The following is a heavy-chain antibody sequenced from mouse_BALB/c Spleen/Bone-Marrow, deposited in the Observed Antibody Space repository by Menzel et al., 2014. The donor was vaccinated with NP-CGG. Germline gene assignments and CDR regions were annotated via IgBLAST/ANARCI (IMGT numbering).Heavy chain of an antibody. J-gene: IGHJ4*01. CDR1: GFNIKDTY. Sequence: VQLQQSGAELVKPGASVKLSCTASGFNIKDTYMHWVKQRPEQGLEWIGRIDPANGSTKYDPKFQGKATITADKSSNTAYLHLRTLASEDTDVYYCARCEYYAMDYWGQGTSVTVSS. V-gene: IGHV14-3*02. CDR2: IDPANGST. CDR3: ARCEYYAMDY.